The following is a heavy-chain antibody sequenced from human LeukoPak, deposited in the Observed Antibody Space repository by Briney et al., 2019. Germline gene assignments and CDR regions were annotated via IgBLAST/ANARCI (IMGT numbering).Heavy chain of an antibody. CDR1: GGSISSGGYY. D-gene: IGHD5-18*01. CDR2: IYYSGST. Sequence: SGTLSLTCTVSGGSISSGGYYWSWIRQHPGKGLEWIGYIYYSGSTYYNPSLKSRVTISVDTSKNQFSLKLSSVTAADTAVYYCARVRYSYVAWFDPWGQGTLVTVSS. V-gene: IGHV4-31*03. J-gene: IGHJ5*02. CDR3: ARVRYSYVAWFDP.